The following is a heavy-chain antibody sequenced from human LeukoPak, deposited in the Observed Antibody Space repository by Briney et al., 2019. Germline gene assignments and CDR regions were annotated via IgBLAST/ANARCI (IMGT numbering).Heavy chain of an antibody. Sequence: ASVKVSCKASGYTFTSYYMHWVRQAPGQGLEWMGWMNPNSGNTGYAQKFQGRVTMTRNTSISTAYMELSSLRSEDTAVYYCARGGEYYSDYWGQGTLVTVSS. CDR3: ARGGEYYSDY. CDR1: GYTFTSYY. D-gene: IGHD3-10*01. CDR2: MNPNSGNT. J-gene: IGHJ4*02. V-gene: IGHV1-8*02.